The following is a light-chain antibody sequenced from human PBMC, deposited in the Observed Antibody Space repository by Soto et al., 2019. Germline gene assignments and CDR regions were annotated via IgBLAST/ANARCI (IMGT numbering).Light chain of an antibody. J-gene: IGKJ1*01. CDR1: QSISSW. CDR2: GAS. V-gene: IGKV1-5*01. Sequence: DLQMTQSPSTLSASVGDRVTITCRASQSISSWLAWYQQKPGKAPKLLIYGASSLESGVPSRFSGSGSGTEFTLTISSLQPDDFATYYCQQYNSYSWTFGQGTKVEIK. CDR3: QQYNSYSWT.